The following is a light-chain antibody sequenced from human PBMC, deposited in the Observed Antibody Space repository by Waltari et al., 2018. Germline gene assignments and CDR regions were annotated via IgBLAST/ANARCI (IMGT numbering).Light chain of an antibody. J-gene: IGKJ1*01. CDR2: GAS. CDR1: QSVRGS. CDR3: QHYVRLPAT. Sequence: EIVFTQSPGTLSFSPGARATLSCRASQSVRGSLAWYQQKAGQAPRLLIYGASSRATGIPDRFSGSGSGTDFSLTISRLEPEDFAVYYCQHYVRLPATFGQGTKVEI. V-gene: IGKV3-20*01.